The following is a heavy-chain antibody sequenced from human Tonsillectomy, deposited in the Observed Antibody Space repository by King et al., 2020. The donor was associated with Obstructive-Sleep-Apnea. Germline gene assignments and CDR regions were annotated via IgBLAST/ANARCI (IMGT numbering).Heavy chain of an antibody. J-gene: IGHJ3*02. CDR1: GGSVSSSSYY. CDR2: IYYSGST. CDR3: ARDAGAFDI. D-gene: IGHD6-13*01. V-gene: IGHV4-39*07. Sequence: QLQGSGPGLGKPSETLSLTCTVSGGSVSSSSYYWGWIRQPPGKGLEWIGCIYYSGSTYYNPSLKTRATISVDTSKNQFSLKVRSVTAADTAVYYCARDAGAFDICGQGTMVTVSS.